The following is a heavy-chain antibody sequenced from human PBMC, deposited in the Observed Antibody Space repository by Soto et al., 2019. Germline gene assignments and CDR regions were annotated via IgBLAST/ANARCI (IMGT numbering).Heavy chain of an antibody. D-gene: IGHD3-16*01. CDR2: LSAYNGNT. CDR3: ASGERITTFLGELYYYYYGMDV. CDR1: GYTFTSYG. J-gene: IGHJ6*02. V-gene: IGHV1-18*04. Sequence: ASVKVSGKASGYTFTSYGISWVRQAPGQGLEWVGWLSAYNGNTNYAQKLQGRVTMTTDTPSSTAYMELRSLRSDDTAVYYCASGERITTFLGELYYYYYGMDVWGQRTTVTLSS.